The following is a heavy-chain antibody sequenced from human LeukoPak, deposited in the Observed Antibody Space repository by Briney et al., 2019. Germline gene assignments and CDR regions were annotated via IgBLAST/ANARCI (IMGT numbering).Heavy chain of an antibody. D-gene: IGHD3-22*01. V-gene: IGHV4-34*01. J-gene: IGHJ4*02. CDR1: GGSFSGYY. CDR2: INHSGST. Sequence: SGTLSLTCAVYGGSFSGYYWSWIRQPPGKGLEWIGEINHSGSTNYNPSLKSRVTISVETSKNQFSLNLGSVTAADTAVYYCARGPSIRYYDGTGYYYFDYWGQGTLVTASS. CDR3: ARGPSIRYYDGTGYYYFDY.